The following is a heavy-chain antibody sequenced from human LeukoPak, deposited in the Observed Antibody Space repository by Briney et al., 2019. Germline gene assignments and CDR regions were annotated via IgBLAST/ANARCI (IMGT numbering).Heavy chain of an antibody. J-gene: IGHJ5*02. D-gene: IGHD3-10*01. Sequence: SETLSLTCTVSGVSISSSYWSWVRQPPGRGLEWIGYIYYSGSTNSNPSLKSRVTISVDKSKNQFSLKLSSVTAADTAVYYCAREAILWFAAKTRGGWFDPWGQGTLVTVSS. CDR2: IYYSGST. V-gene: IGHV4-59*12. CDR3: AREAILWFAAKTRGGWFDP. CDR1: GVSISSSY.